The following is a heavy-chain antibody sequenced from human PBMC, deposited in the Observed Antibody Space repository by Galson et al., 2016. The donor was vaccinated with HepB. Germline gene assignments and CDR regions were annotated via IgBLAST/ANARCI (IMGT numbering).Heavy chain of an antibody. CDR2: ISYDAVNR. CDR3: ARAMSGWNNVYGMDV. V-gene: IGHV3-30*04. Sequence: SLRLSCAASGFTFSDYALHWVRQAPGKGLEWVAVISYDAVNRYYADSAKGRFTISRDNSKNTLYLEVSSLRAEDTAVYFCARAMSGWNNVYGMDVWGKGTTVSVSS. J-gene: IGHJ6*04. D-gene: IGHD1/OR15-1a*01. CDR1: GFTFSDYA.